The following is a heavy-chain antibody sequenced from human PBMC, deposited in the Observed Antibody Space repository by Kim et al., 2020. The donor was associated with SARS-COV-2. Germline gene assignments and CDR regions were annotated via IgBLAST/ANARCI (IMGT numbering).Heavy chain of an antibody. CDR2: IYYSGST. J-gene: IGHJ6*02. V-gene: IGHV4-39*01. D-gene: IGHD4-17*01. CDR1: GGSISSSSYY. Sequence: SETLSLTCTVSGGSISSSSYYWGWIRQPPGKGLEWIGSIYYSGSTYYNPSLKSRVTISVDTSKNQFSLKLSSVTAADTAVYYCARVSFSPHYQGYGDYVGGYYYYYGMDVWGQGTTVTVSS. CDR3: ARVSFSPHYQGYGDYVGGYYYYYGMDV.